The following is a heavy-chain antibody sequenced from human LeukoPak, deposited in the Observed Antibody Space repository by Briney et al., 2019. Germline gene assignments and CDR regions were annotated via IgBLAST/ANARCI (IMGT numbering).Heavy chain of an antibody. CDR3: ARGRLRAPSSY. V-gene: IGHV4-39*02. D-gene: IGHD2-2*01. J-gene: IGHJ4*02. CDR1: AGSISSSPHF. Sequence: PSETPSLTCTVSAGSISSSPHFWGWIRQSPGKGLEWIASIYSSGTTHYNPSLRSRVTMSVATSKNSFSLRLSSVTATDTAVYFCARGRLRAPSSYWGQGTLVTVSS. CDR2: IYSSGTT.